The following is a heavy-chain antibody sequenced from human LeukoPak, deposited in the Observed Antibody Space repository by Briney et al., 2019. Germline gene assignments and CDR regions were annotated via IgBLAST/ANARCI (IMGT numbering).Heavy chain of an antibody. CDR3: ARIGSGSYYNLNNWFDP. Sequence: LSLTCTVSGGSISSSSYYWGWVRQAPGKGLEWVAVISYDGNNKYYADSVKGRFTISRDNSKNTLYLQMNSLRAEDTAVYYCARIGSGSYYNLNNWFDPWGQGTLVTVSS. CDR2: ISYDGNNK. J-gene: IGHJ5*02. CDR1: GGSISSSSYY. D-gene: IGHD3-10*01. V-gene: IGHV3-30*03.